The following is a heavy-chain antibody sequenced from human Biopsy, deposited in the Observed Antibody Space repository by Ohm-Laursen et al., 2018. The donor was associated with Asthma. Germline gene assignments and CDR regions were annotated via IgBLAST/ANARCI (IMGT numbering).Heavy chain of an antibody. D-gene: IGHD2-2*01. V-gene: IGHV4-4*03. CDR3: ARAGQCSSTSCYNPGWFDP. CDR1: GGSISSGAYY. J-gene: IGHJ5*02. CDR2: INHSGST. Sequence: PPGTLSLTCSVSGGSISSGAYYWSWVRQPPGKGLEWIGEINHSGSTNYNPSLKSRVTISVDTSKNQFSLKLSSVTAADTAVYYCARAGQCSSTSCYNPGWFDPWGQGTLVTVSS.